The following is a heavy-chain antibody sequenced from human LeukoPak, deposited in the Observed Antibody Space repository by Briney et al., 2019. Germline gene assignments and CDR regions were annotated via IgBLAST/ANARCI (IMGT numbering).Heavy chain of an antibody. CDR1: GYSISSGYY. CDR3: ALRPPESSSGLDY. V-gene: IGHV4-38-2*01. Sequence: PSETLSLTCAVSGYSISSGYYWGWIRQPPRKGMEWIGSIYHSGSTYYNPSLKSRVTISVDTSKNQFSLKLSSVTAADTAVYYCALRPPESSSGLDYWGQGTLVTVSS. D-gene: IGHD3-10*01. J-gene: IGHJ4*02. CDR2: IYHSGST.